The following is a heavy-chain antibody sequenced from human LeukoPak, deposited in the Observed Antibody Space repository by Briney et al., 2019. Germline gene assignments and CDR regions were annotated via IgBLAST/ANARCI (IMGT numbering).Heavy chain of an antibody. V-gene: IGHV3-23*01. Sequence: GGSLRLSCAASGFTFSSYAMSWVRQAPGKGLEWVSAISGSGGSTYYADSVKGRFTISRDNFKNTLYLQMNSLRAEDTAVYYCAKVSGEWELLDYWGQGTLVTVSS. CDR2: ISGSGGST. CDR1: GFTFSSYA. CDR3: AKVSGEWELLDY. J-gene: IGHJ4*02. D-gene: IGHD1-26*01.